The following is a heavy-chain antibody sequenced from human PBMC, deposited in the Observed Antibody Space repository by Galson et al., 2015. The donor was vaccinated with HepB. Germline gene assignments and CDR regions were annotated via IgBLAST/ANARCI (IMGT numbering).Heavy chain of an antibody. V-gene: IGHV3-7*01. CDR2: IKQDGSEK. CDR3: AKEVGYSRNWFQGHHYYGMDI. D-gene: IGHD1-26*01. J-gene: IGHJ6*02. CDR1: GFTFKNFW. Sequence: SLRLSCAASGFTFKNFWMSWVRQAPGKGLEWVANIKQDGSEKYLVDSVKGRFTISRDNARNSLYLQMNSLRAEDTAVYYCAKEVGYSRNWFQGHHYYGMDIWGQGTTVTVSS.